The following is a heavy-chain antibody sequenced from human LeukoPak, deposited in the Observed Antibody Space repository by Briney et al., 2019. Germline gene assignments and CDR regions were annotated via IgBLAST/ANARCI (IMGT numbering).Heavy chain of an antibody. CDR2: ISYDGSNK. V-gene: IGHV3-30*04. J-gene: IGHJ6*03. Sequence: GGSLRLSCAASGFTFSSYAMHWVRQAPGKGLEWVAVISYDGSNKYYADSVKGRFTISRDNAKNSLYLQMNSLRAEDTAVYYCARIYYDILTGWYYYYYYYMDVWGKGTTVTVSS. D-gene: IGHD3-9*01. CDR1: GFTFSSYA. CDR3: ARIYYDILTGWYYYYYYYMDV.